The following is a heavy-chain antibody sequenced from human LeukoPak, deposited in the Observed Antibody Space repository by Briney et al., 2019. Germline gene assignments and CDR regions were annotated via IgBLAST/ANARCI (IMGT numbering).Heavy chain of an antibody. CDR2: IYYSGST. J-gene: IGHJ4*02. D-gene: IGHD4-11*01. CDR1: GGSFSGYY. V-gene: IGHV4-34*01. CDR3: AREVPRTTVTNNDYFDY. Sequence: PSETLSLTCVVYGGSFSGYYWGWIRQPPGKGLEWIGSIYYSGSTYYNPSLKSRVTISVDTSKNQFSLRLSSVTAADTAVYYCAREVPRTTVTNNDYFDYWGQGTLVTVSS.